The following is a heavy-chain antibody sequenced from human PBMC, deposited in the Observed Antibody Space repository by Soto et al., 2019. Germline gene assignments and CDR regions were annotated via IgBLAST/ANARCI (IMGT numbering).Heavy chain of an antibody. V-gene: IGHV5-51*01. J-gene: IGHJ6*02. CDR2: IYPGDSET. D-gene: IGHD3-10*01. CDR1: GYSFTRYW. CDR3: ARDYYGSGSSLYGMDV. Sequence: HGESLKISCKGSGYSFTRYWIGWVRQMPGKGLEWMGIIYPGDSETRYSPSFEGQVTISADKSIGTAYLQWSSLKASDTAMYYCARDYYGSGSSLYGMDVWGQGTTVTVSS.